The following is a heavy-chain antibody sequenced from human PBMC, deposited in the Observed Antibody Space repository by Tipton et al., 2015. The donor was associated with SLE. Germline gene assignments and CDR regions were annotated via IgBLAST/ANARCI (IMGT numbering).Heavy chain of an antibody. J-gene: IGHJ3*02. CDR1: GGSVSSGSYY. V-gene: IGHV4-61*01. Sequence: TLSLTCTVSGGSVSSGSYYWSWIRQHPGKGLEWIGYIYYSGSTNYNPSLKSRVTISVDTSKNQFSLKLSSVTAADTAVYYCARDSPEAFDIWGQGTMVTVSS. CDR3: ARDSPEAFDI. CDR2: IYYSGST.